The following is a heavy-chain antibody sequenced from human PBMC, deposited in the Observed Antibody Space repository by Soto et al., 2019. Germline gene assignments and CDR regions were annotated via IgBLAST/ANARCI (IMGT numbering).Heavy chain of an antibody. D-gene: IGHD5-18*01. J-gene: IGHJ6*02. CDR1: GGSFSGYY. V-gene: IGHV4-34*01. CDR2: INHSGST. Sequence: SETLSLTSAVYGGSFSGYYWSWIRQPSGKGLEWIGEINHSGSTNYNPSLKSRVTISVDTSKNQFSLKLSSVTAADTAVYYCARGRAGMRGYSYGYYYYGMDVWGQGTTVTVS. CDR3: ARGRAGMRGYSYGYYYYGMDV.